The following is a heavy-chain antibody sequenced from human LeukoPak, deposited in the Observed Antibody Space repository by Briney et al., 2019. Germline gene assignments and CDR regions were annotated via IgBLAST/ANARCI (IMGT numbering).Heavy chain of an antibody. D-gene: IGHD6-19*01. Sequence: PSETLSLTCTVSGGSISSYYWSWIRQPPGKGLEWIGYIYYSGSTNYNPSLKSRVTLSVDTSKIHFSLKLSSGTAADTAVYYCARERQWLALFDPWGQGTLVTVSS. CDR2: IYYSGST. J-gene: IGHJ5*02. V-gene: IGHV4-59*01. CDR3: ARERQWLALFDP. CDR1: GGSISSYY.